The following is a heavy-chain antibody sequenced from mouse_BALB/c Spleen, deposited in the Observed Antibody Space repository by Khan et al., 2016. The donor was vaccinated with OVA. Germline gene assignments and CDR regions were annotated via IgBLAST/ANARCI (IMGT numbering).Heavy chain of an antibody. J-gene: IGHJ2*01. Sequence: VQLQESGPELVRPGVSVKISCKGSGYTFTDYAMHWVKQSHAKSLEWIGLISTYSGNTNYKQKFKGKATMTVDKSSSTAYMELARLTSEDSAIYYCTRPAYDGYYDYWGQGNTLTVSS. CDR2: ISTYSGNT. D-gene: IGHD2-3*01. V-gene: IGHV1S137*01. CDR3: TRPAYDGYYDY. CDR1: GYTFTDYA.